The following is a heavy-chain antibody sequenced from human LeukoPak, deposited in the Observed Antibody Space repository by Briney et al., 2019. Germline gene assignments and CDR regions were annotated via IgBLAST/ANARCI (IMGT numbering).Heavy chain of an antibody. V-gene: IGHV5-10-1*01. D-gene: IGHD2-2*01. J-gene: IGHJ5*02. CDR1: GYSFTSYW. CDR2: IDPSDSYT. CDR3: ARVGGGDVVVPAAMSGGDNWFDP. Sequence: GESLRISCQGSGYSFTSYWISWVRQMPGKGLEWMGRIDPSDSYTNYSPSFQGHVTISADKSISTAYLQWSSLKASDTAMYYCARVGGGDVVVPAAMSGGDNWFDPWGQGTLVTVSS.